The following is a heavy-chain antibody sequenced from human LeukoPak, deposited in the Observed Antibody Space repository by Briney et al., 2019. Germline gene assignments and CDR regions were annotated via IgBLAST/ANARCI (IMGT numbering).Heavy chain of an antibody. V-gene: IGHV3-30*02. D-gene: IGHD2-2*02. Sequence: PGGSLTLSCAASGFTFSDYGMHWVRQAPGRGLDWVAFIRYDGSQKFYADSVKGRFTISRDNAKNSLYLQMNSLRAEDTALYYCARRDIVVLPAAIFGAFDIWGQGTMVTVSS. CDR2: IRYDGSQK. CDR1: GFTFSDYG. J-gene: IGHJ3*02. CDR3: ARRDIVVLPAAIFGAFDI.